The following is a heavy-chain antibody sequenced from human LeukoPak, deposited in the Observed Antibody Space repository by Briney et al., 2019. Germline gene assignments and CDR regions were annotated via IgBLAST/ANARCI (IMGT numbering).Heavy chain of an antibody. D-gene: IGHD3-10*01. CDR1: GFTFSNYV. CDR3: AREGVSGSYDGSGSYHY. CDR2: ISSSSSYI. J-gene: IGHJ4*02. V-gene: IGHV3-21*01. Sequence: PGGSLRLSCEASGFTFSNYVMNWVRQAPGKGLEWVSSISSSSSYIYYADSVKGRFTISRDNAKNSLYLQMNSLRAEDTAVYYCAREGVSGSYDGSGSYHYWGQGTLVTVSS.